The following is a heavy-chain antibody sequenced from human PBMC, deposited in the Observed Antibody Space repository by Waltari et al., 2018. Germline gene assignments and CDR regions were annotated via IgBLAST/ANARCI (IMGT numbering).Heavy chain of an antibody. D-gene: IGHD3-10*01. CDR3: GRSRTYNGISATDC. CDR2: IWNDESNK. CDR1: GFTFNHSG. J-gene: IGHJ4*02. V-gene: IGHV3-33*01. Sequence: QVQLVESGGGVVQPGRSLRLSCAASGFTFNHSGMHWVGQTPGKGLEWVAGIWNDESNKYYADSVKGRFTISRDNSKNTLYLQMDSLTTEDTAVYYCGRSRTYNGISATDCWGQGTLAAVSS.